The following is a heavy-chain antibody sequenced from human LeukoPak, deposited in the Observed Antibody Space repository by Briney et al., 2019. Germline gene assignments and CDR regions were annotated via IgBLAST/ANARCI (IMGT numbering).Heavy chain of an antibody. D-gene: IGHD2-2*01. CDR3: AKSPPDIVVVPAAPAW. Sequence: GGSLRLSCAVSGFAFSSYAMSWVRQAPGKGLEWVSAISGSGGSTYYADFVKGRFTISRDNSKNTLYLQMNSLRAEDTAVYYCAKSPPDIVVVPAAPAWWGQGTLVTVSS. CDR1: GFAFSSYA. J-gene: IGHJ4*02. V-gene: IGHV3-23*01. CDR2: ISGSGGST.